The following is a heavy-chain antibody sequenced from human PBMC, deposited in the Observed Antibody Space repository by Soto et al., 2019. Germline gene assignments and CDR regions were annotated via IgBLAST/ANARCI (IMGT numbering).Heavy chain of an antibody. CDR3: ARKVVGATPYFDY. V-gene: IGHV4-28*01. Sequence: PSLTCAVSGYSISSSNWWGWIRQPPGKGLEWIGYIYYSGSTYYNPSLKSRVTMSVDTSKNQFSLKLSSVTAVDTAVYYCARKVVGATPYFDYWGQGTLVTVSS. CDR1: GYSISSSNW. D-gene: IGHD1-26*01. CDR2: IYYSGST. J-gene: IGHJ4*02.